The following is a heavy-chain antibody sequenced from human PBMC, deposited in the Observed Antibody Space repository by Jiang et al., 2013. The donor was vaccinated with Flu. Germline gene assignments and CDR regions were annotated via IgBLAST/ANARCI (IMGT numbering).Heavy chain of an antibody. CDR2: INPSGGST. CDR1: GYTFTSHY. Sequence: GAEVKKPGASVKVSCKTSGYTFTSHYIHWVRQAPGQGPEWMGIINPSGGSTSYAQKFQGRVTMTRDTSTSTVYMELSSLRSEDTAVYYCARGAGYYDSILHYWGQGTLVTVSS. D-gene: IGHD3-22*01. CDR3: ARGAGYYDSILHY. V-gene: IGHV1-46*01. J-gene: IGHJ4*02.